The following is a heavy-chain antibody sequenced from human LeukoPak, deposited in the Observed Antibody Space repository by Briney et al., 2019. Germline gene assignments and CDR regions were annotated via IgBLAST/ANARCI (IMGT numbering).Heavy chain of an antibody. D-gene: IGHD2-2*02. Sequence: GGSLRLSCAASGFTFSSYAMSWVRQAPGKGLEWVSAISGSGGSTYYADSVKGRFTISRDNSKNTLYLQMNSLRAEDTAVYYCAKHSLRYCSSISCYTDYYYYYMDVWGKGTTVTVSS. CDR1: GFTFSSYA. V-gene: IGHV3-23*01. CDR3: AKHSLRYCSSISCYTDYYYYYMDV. CDR2: ISGSGGST. J-gene: IGHJ6*03.